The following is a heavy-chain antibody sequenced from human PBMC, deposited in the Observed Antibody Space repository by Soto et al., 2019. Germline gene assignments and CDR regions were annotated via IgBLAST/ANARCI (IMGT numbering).Heavy chain of an antibody. CDR2: INAGNGNT. CDR1: GYTFTSCA. Sequence: ASVKVSCKASGYTFTSCAMHWVRQAPGQRLEWMGWINAGNGNTKYSQKFQGRVTITRDTSASTAYMELSSLRSEDTAVYYCARPPRYGGYFAYWGQGTLVTVSS. D-gene: IGHD1-26*01. J-gene: IGHJ4*02. V-gene: IGHV1-3*01. CDR3: ARPPRYGGYFAY.